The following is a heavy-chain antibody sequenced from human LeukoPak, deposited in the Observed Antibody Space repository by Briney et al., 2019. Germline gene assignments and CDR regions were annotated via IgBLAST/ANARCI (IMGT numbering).Heavy chain of an antibody. CDR1: GFTFSSYA. CDR3: AKDNGVEMATDFDY. D-gene: IGHD5-24*01. Sequence: GGSLRLSCAASGFTFSSYAMSWVRQAPGKGLEWVTAISGSGGNTYYADSVKGRFTISRDNSKNTLYLQMNSLRAEDTAVYYCAKDNGVEMATDFDYWGQGTLVTVSS. V-gene: IGHV3-23*01. CDR2: ISGSGGNT. J-gene: IGHJ4*02.